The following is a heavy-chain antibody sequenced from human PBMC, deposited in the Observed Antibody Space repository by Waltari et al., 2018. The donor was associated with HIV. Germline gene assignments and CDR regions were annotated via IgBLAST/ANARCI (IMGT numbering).Heavy chain of an antibody. D-gene: IGHD1-1*01. V-gene: IGHV3-30*03. CDR2: VYYDGSKK. J-gene: IGHJ5*02. CDR3: ARDRTGSKRGFDP. CDR1: GFNFSEYG. Sequence: QMQVVESGGGVVQPGRSLRLSCAASGFNFSEYGMHWVRQAPGKGPEWVAVVYYDGSKKYYADSVKGRFTSSRDNSKNTVDLQMNDLRADDTAVYHCARDRTGSKRGFDPWGQGTRVIVSS.